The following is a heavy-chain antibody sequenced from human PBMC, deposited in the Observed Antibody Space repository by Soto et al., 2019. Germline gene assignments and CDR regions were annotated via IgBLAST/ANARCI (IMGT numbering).Heavy chain of an antibody. V-gene: IGHV3-30-3*01. D-gene: IGHD6-25*01. CDR3: AREERAY. CDR2: ISYDGSNK. Sequence: LRLSCAASGFTFSSYAMHWVRQAPGKGLEWVAVISYDGSNKYYADSVKGRFTISRDNSKNTLYLQMNSLRAEDTAVYYCAREERAYWGQGTLVTVSS. CDR1: GFTFSSYA. J-gene: IGHJ4*02.